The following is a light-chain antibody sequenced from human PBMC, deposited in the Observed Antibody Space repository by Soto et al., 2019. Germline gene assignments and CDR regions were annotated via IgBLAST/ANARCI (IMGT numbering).Light chain of an antibody. Sequence: EIVLTQSPGTLSLSPGERATLSCRASQSVSNNYLAWYQQKPGQAPRLLIYGASNRATGIPDRFSGSGSGTDFTLTISRLEPEDFAVYYCKQYKEWPPFTFGQGTRLEI. CDR1: QSVSNNY. J-gene: IGKJ5*01. CDR2: GAS. V-gene: IGKV3-20*01. CDR3: KQYKEWPPFT.